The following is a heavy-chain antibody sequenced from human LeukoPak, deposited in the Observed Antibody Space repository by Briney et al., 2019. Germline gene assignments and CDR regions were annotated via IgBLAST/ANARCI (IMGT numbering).Heavy chain of an antibody. V-gene: IGHV1-24*01. CDR2: FDPADGET. CDR3: AADGGGLSSVVTPRSSPFDY. D-gene: IGHD4-23*01. Sequence: ASVRVSCKVSGYTLNELSMHWVRQAPGKGLEWMGGFDPADGETVYAHRFQGRLTMTEDTSTNTGYMELTSLRSEDTAVYYCAADGGGLSSVVTPRSSPFDYWGQGTLVTVSS. CDR1: GYTLNELS. J-gene: IGHJ4*02.